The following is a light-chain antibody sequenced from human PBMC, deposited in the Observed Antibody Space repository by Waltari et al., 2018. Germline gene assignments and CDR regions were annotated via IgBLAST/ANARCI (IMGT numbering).Light chain of an antibody. V-gene: IGKV4-1*01. CDR1: QSDLYSSNNKKY. Sequence: DIGMTQSPDSLAVSRGERANINCKSSQSDLYSSNNKKYLAWNQQKPGQPPKLLIYWASSRVSAVPPPFSAGGSATAFTLTISSLQSEDVAVYYCHQYYNTPSLTFGHGTRLEIK. CDR2: WAS. CDR3: HQYYNTPSLT. J-gene: IGKJ5*01.